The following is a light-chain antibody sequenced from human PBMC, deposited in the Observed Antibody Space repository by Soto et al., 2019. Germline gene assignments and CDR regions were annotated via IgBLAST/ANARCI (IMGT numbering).Light chain of an antibody. CDR3: MQALQTPLT. Sequence: DIVMTQSPLSLPVTPGEPASISCRSSQSLLHSNGYNYLDWYLQKPGQSPQLLIYLGSNRASGAPDRFSGSGSGTDFTLKISRVEAEDGGVYYCMQALQTPLTFGQGTKVEIK. J-gene: IGKJ1*01. V-gene: IGKV2-28*01. CDR1: QSLLHSNGYNY. CDR2: LGS.